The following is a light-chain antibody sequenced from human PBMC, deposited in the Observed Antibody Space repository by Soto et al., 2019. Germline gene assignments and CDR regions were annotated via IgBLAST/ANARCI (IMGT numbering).Light chain of an antibody. Sequence: ERVMTQSTATLSKNKKEGVTLSCRVSENVCTNLAWYQQNPGQAPRLLIYGSSTRATGIPATFTGSGSGTEFTLTICSLHSEESAIYYFQQYNNWGLSFGGGTNVDIK. CDR3: QQYNNWGLS. J-gene: IGKJ4*01. CDR2: GSS. V-gene: IGKV3D-15*01. CDR1: ENVCTN.